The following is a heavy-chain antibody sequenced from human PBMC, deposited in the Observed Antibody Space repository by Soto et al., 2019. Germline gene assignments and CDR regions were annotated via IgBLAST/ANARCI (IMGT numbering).Heavy chain of an antibody. CDR3: ARTEWIQLWFDY. D-gene: IGHD5-18*01. CDR1: GASISSGGYY. V-gene: IGHV4-31*03. CDR2: IYYSGIS. J-gene: IGHJ4*02. Sequence: QVQLLESGPGLVKPSQTLSLICNVSGASISSGGYYWSWIRQRPGGGLEWLGFIYYSGISHYNPSPKSRANISVDTSKNQFSLKLISVTAADTAVYYCARTEWIQLWFDYWGQGALVTVS.